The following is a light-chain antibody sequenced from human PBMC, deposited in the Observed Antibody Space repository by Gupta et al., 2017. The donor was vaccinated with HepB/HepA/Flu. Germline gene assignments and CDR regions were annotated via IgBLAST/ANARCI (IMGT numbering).Light chain of an antibody. CDR3: QQYGGS. CDR2: GAS. CDR1: QSVSSTY. J-gene: IGKJ2*04. Sequence: EIVLTQSPGTLSLSQGERATLSCRASQSVSSTYLAWHQQKPGQAPRLLIYGASSRATGSPDRFSGRGSGTDFTLTISRLEPEDFAVYYCQQYGGSFGQGTKLEIK. V-gene: IGKV3-20*01.